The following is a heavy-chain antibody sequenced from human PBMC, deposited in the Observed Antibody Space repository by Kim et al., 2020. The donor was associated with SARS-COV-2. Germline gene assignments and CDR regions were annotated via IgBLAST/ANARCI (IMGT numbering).Heavy chain of an antibody. V-gene: IGHV3-23*01. CDR3: ARGEGAVAGRKYFDL. CDR2: IGAAGAAT. CDR1: GFTFSSYV. D-gene: IGHD6-19*01. Sequence: GGSLRLSCAASGFTFSSYVMSWVRQAPGKGLEWVSTIGAAGAATYYADSVKGRFSISRDNSKNTLYVHINRLRAEDTALYYCARGEGAVAGRKYFDLWGRGTLVTVSS. J-gene: IGHJ2*01.